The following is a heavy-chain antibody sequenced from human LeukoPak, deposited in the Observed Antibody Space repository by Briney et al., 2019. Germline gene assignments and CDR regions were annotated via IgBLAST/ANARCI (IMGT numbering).Heavy chain of an antibody. D-gene: IGHD5/OR15-5a*01. CDR2: ISPSGTTM. V-gene: IGHV3-48*03. CDR3: ARDSGTSTPYNWFDP. CDR1: GFTSSDYE. Sequence: GGSLRLSCVASGFTSSDYEMNWVRQAPGKGLEWVSYISPSGTTMYYAESVRGRFTISRDDAENSLYLEMNSLRAEDTALYYCARDSGTSTPYNWFDPWGQGTLVTVSS. J-gene: IGHJ5*02.